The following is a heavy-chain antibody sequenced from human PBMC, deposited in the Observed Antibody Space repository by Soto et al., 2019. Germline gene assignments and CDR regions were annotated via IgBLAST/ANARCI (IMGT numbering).Heavy chain of an antibody. Sequence: GGSLRLSCAASGFTFSSYAMNWVRQAPGKGLEWVSAISGSTSRTYYADSVKGRFTISRDNSKNTVSLQMSSLRAEDTAVYYCAKDGLRSQDYYYYMDVWGKGTTVTVSS. CDR2: ISGSTSRT. V-gene: IGHV3-23*01. J-gene: IGHJ6*03. CDR1: GFTFSSYA. D-gene: IGHD2-15*01. CDR3: AKDGLRSQDYYYYMDV.